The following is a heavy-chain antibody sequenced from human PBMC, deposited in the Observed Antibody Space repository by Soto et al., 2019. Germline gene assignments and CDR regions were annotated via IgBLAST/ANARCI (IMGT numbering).Heavy chain of an antibody. Sequence: SVKVSCKASGGTFSSYAISWVRQAPGQGLEWMGGIIPIFGTANYAQKFQGRVTMTADESTSTAYMELSSLRSEDTAVYYCARALRTRWFGELADDYWGQGTLVTVSS. CDR1: GGTFSSYA. CDR2: IIPIFGTA. J-gene: IGHJ4*02. V-gene: IGHV1-69*13. D-gene: IGHD3-10*01. CDR3: ARALRTRWFGELADDY.